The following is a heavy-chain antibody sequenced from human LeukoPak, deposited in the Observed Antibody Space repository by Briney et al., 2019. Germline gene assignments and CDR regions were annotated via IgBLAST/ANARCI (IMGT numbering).Heavy chain of an antibody. CDR3: AKAYYYDSSGYYVPFDY. CDR1: GFTFSSYV. CDR2: ISGGGGST. J-gene: IGHJ4*02. Sequence: GGSLTLSCAASGFTFSSYVMSWVRQAPGKGLEWVSAISGGGGSTYYAGSVKGRFTISRDNSKNTLYLQMNSLRAEDTAVYYCAKAYYYDSSGYYVPFDYWGQGTLVTVSS. V-gene: IGHV3-23*01. D-gene: IGHD3-22*01.